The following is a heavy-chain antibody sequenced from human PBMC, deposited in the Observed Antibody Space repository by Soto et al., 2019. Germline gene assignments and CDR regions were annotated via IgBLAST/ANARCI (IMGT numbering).Heavy chain of an antibody. J-gene: IGHJ4*02. Sequence: QVQLQESGPGLVKPSQTLSLICAVSGVSINSDDYYWTWIRQPPGEGLEWLGYIYYIGRTLYNPSLMSRVTISMDTSKNQFSLNLNSVSAADTAVYYCARDRSNSPDYFADWGQGILVTVSS. CDR3: ARDRSNSPDYFAD. CDR1: GVSINSDDYY. D-gene: IGHD6-6*01. CDR2: IYYIGRT. V-gene: IGHV4-30-4*01.